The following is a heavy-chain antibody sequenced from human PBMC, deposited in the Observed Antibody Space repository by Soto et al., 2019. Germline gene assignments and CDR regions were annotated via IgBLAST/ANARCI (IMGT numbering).Heavy chain of an antibody. CDR1: GFTFGDYA. CDR3: TSGPYCSSSSCYRGDYYYYYGRDV. CDR2: IRSEAFGGTT. D-gene: IGHD2-2*02. J-gene: IGHJ6*02. Sequence: GGSLRLSCTTSGFTFGDYAVSWVRQAPGKGLEWVAFIRSEAFGGTTEYAASVKGRFTISRDDSKSIAYLQMNSLKTEDTAVYFCTSGPYCSSSSCYRGDYYYYYGRDVWGQGTTVTVSS. V-gene: IGHV3-49*04.